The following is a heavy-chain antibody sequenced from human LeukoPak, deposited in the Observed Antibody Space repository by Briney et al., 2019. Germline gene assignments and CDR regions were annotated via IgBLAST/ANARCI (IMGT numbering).Heavy chain of an antibody. V-gene: IGHV3-30*03. CDR1: GFNFSDYG. Sequence: GGSLRLSCAASGFNFSDYGMIWVRQAPGKGLEWVAVISYDGSNKYYADSVKGRFTIYRDNSKNTLYLQMNTLRAEDTAVYYCARSGRRGYSYGYRFKYYFDYWGQGTLVTVSS. CDR3: ARSGRRGYSYGYRFKYYFDY. CDR2: ISYDGSNK. D-gene: IGHD5-18*01. J-gene: IGHJ4*02.